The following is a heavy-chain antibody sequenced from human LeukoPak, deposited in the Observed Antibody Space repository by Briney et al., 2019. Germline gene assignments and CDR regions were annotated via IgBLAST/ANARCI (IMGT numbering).Heavy chain of an antibody. V-gene: IGHV6-1*01. CDR2: TYYRSKWYN. CDR1: GDSVSSNSAA. D-gene: IGHD6-19*01. Sequence: SQTLSLTCAISGDSVSSNSAAWNWLRQSPSRGLEWLGRTYYRSKWYNDYAVSVKIRITIKPDKSKNQFSLQLNSVTPEDTAVYYCARQAVAGTHAFDIWGQGTMVTVSS. J-gene: IGHJ3*02. CDR3: ARQAVAGTHAFDI.